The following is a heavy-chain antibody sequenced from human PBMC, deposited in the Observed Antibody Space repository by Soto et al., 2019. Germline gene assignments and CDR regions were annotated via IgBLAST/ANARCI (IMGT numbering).Heavy chain of an antibody. D-gene: IGHD3-3*01. Sequence: KTSETLSLTCAVSGGPISSGAYSWSWIRQPPGKGLEWIGYVYESGHTYYNPSLKSRVTISVDRSKKQFSLKMNSVTAADTAVYCCARGSHFGVAPPFDYGMDVWGQGTTVTVSS. CDR1: GGPISSGAYS. V-gene: IGHV4-30-2*01. CDR2: VYESGHT. CDR3: ARGSHFGVAPPFDYGMDV. J-gene: IGHJ6*02.